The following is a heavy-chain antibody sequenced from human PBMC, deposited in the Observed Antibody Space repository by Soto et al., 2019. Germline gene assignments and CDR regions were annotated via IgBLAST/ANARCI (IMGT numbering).Heavy chain of an antibody. CDR1: GGSISSYY. CDR3: ARDSIYGSGKGELRYYYYGMDV. D-gene: IGHD3-10*01. V-gene: IGHV4-59*01. J-gene: IGHJ6*02. Sequence: QVQLQESGPGLVKPSETLSLTCTVSGGSISSYYWSWIRQPPGKGLEWIGYIYYSGSTNYNPSLKSRVTISVDTSKNQFSLKLSSVTAADTAVYYCARDSIYGSGKGELRYYYYGMDVWGQGTTVTVSS. CDR2: IYYSGST.